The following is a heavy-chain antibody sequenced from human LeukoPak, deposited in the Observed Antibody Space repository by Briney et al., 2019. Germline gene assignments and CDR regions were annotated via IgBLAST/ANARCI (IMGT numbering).Heavy chain of an antibody. V-gene: IGHV4-39*07. CDR3: AREGASYCYYYYMDV. CDR2: IYYSGST. Sequence: SETLSLTCTVSGGSISSSSYYWGWIRQPPGKGLEWIGSIYYSGSTYYNPSLKSRVTISVDTSKNQFSLKLSSVTAADTAVYYCAREGASYCYYYYMDVWGKGTTVTISS. D-gene: IGHD3-16*01. CDR1: GGSISSSSYY. J-gene: IGHJ6*03.